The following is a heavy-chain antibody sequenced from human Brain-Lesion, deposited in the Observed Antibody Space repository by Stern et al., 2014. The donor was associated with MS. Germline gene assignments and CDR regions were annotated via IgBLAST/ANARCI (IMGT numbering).Heavy chain of an antibody. D-gene: IGHD1-26*01. V-gene: IGHV4-39*01. CDR3: ARHDSVPRPSQLYSARDRGPGYFDY. CDR1: GGSISSGTYY. J-gene: IGHJ4*02. CDR2: IYYSGFT. Sequence: QVQLVQSGPGLVKPSETLSLTCTVSGGSISSGTYYWAWIRQPPGKGLEWIGNIYYSGFTYYNPSLKSRVTISVDMSKNQFSLKLSSVTAADTAIYYCARHDSVPRPSQLYSARDRGPGYFDYWGQGTLVTVSS.